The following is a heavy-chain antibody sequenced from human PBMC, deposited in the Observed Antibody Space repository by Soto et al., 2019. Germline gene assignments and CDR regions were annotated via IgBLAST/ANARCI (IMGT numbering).Heavy chain of an antibody. V-gene: IGHV1-46*01. CDR2: INPSGGST. J-gene: IGHJ6*02. Sequence: ASVEVSCKASGYTFTSYYMHWVLQAPGQGLEWMGIINPSGGSTSYAQKFQGRVTMTRDTSTSTVYMELSSLRSEDTAVYYCASSSSGRNYYYYYGMDVWGQGTTVTVSS. D-gene: IGHD6-19*01. CDR3: ASSSSGRNYYYYYGMDV. CDR1: GYTFTSYY.